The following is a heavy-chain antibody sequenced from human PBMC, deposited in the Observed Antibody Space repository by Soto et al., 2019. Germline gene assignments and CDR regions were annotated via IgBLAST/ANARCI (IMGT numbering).Heavy chain of an antibody. CDR3: ARHSIAVAGIDY. J-gene: IGHJ4*02. V-gene: IGHV3-43*01. Sequence: GSLRPSLAHPVFTFDEYTLPSVCLAPGKGLEWVSLISWDGGSTYYSDSVKGRFTISRDNSKNSLYLQMNSLRTEDTALYYCARHSIAVAGIDYWGQGILVTISS. D-gene: IGHD6-19*01. CDR1: VFTFDEYT. CDR2: ISWDGGST.